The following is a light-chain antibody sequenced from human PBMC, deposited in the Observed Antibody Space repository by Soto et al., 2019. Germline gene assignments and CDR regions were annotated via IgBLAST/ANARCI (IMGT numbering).Light chain of an antibody. V-gene: IGKV3-20*01. J-gene: IGKJ5*01. CDR3: QQYGSSPPIT. CDR2: GAS. Sequence: IVLTPSPGTLSLSPGDRATLSCRASQSVSSSYFAWYQQKPGQAPRLLIYGASSRATGIPDRFSGSGSGTDFTLTISRLEPEDFAVYYCQQYGSSPPITFGQGTRLEIK. CDR1: QSVSSSY.